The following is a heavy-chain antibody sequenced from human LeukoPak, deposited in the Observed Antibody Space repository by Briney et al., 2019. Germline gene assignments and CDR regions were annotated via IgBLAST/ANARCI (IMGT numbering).Heavy chain of an antibody. CDR2: INTNTGNP. J-gene: IGHJ6*03. V-gene: IGHV7-4-1*02. CDR3: ARDLRPSYYYYYTDV. Sequence: ASVNLSFKASGYTFTSYTMYWVRQAPRQGLEWMGWINTNTGNPTYAHGFTGRVVFSLDTSVSTAYLQISSLKADDTAACYCARDLRPSYYYYYTDVWGEGATVTVSS. CDR1: GYTFTSYT.